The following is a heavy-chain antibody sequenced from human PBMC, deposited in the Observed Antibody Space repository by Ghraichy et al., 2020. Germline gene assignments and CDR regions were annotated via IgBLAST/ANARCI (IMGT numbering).Heavy chain of an antibody. V-gene: IGHV4-34*01. J-gene: IGHJ6*03. CDR3: ARGRITIFGVVISPRNYYYMDV. CDR1: GGSFSGYY. D-gene: IGHD3-3*01. Sequence: SETLSLTCAVYGGSFSGYYWSWIRQPPGKGLEWIGEINHSGSTNYNPSLKSRVTISVDTSKNQFSLKLSSVTAADTAVYYCARGRITIFGVVISPRNYYYMDVWGKGTTVTVSS. CDR2: INHSGST.